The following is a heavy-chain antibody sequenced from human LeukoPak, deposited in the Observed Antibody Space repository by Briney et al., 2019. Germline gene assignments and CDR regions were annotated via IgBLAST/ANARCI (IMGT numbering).Heavy chain of an antibody. D-gene: IGHD5-12*01. CDR2: IKSKTDGGTT. V-gene: IGHV3-15*01. CDR3: AKSRVLQWLRFFDY. J-gene: IGHJ4*02. Sequence: GGSLRLSCAASGFTFSNAWMSWVRQAPGKGLEWVGRIKSKTDGGTTDYAAPVKGRFTISRDDSKNTLYLQMNSLKTEDTAVYYCAKSRVLQWLRFFDYWGQGTLVTVSS. CDR1: GFTFSNAW.